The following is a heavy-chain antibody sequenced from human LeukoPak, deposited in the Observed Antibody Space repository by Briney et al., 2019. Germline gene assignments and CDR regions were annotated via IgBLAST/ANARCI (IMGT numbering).Heavy chain of an antibody. J-gene: IGHJ4*02. D-gene: IGHD4-4*01. CDR1: GFAFSNAW. CDR3: TTYDYKIDY. Sequence: PGGSLRLSCAASGFAFSNAWMSLVRQAPGKGLEWVGRIRSTSSGGTTEYAAPLKGRFTISRDDSKNTLYLQMNSLTTEDTAVYYCTTYDYKIDYWGQGTLVTVSS. CDR2: IRSTSSGGTT. V-gene: IGHV3-15*01.